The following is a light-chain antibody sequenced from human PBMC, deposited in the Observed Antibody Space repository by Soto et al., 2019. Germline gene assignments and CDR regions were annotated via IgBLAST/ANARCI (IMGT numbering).Light chain of an antibody. V-gene: IGKV1-39*01. CDR3: QQTYSTPYT. CDR1: QRITTY. Sequence: IPMTQSPSSLSPSVGDRVTITCRASQRITTYLNWYQQKPGEAPKLLISTSGTLQRGVPSRFIGSGSGTDFTLTITSLQPADFATYFCQQTYSTPYTFGQGTKLEIK. CDR2: TSG. J-gene: IGKJ2*01.